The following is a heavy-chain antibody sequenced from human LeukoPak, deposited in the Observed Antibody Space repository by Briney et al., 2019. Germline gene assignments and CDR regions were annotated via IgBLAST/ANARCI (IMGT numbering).Heavy chain of an antibody. D-gene: IGHD3-10*01. CDR2: IYYSGST. CDR3: AREGDSGSGGYSWFAP. CDR1: GGSINNYH. Sequence: SETLSLTCTVSGGSINNYHWRWIRQPPGKGLEWIGDIYYSGSTIHNPSLEGRVTISVDTSKNQFSLKLRSVTAADTAVYYCAREGDSGSGGYSWFAPWGQGTLVTVSS. J-gene: IGHJ5*02. V-gene: IGHV4-59*01.